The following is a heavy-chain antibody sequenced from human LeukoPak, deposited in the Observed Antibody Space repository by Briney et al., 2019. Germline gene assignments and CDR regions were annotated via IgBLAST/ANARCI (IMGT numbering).Heavy chain of an antibody. CDR2: IYHSGST. J-gene: IGHJ3*02. D-gene: IGHD2-2*01. V-gene: IGHV4-38-2*02. CDR1: GYSISSGYY. CDR3: ARQVPAARDPDAFDI. Sequence: ASETLSLTCTVSGYSISSGYYWGWIRQPPGKGLEWIGSIYHSGSTYYNPSLKSRVTISVDTSKNQFSLKLSSVTAADTAVYYCARQVPAARDPDAFDIWGQGTMVTVSS.